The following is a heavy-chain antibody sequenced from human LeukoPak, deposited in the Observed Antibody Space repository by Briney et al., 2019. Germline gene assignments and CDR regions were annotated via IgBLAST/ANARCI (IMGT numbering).Heavy chain of an antibody. CDR3: ARDGDYYDSSGSWSIDY. D-gene: IGHD3-22*01. Sequence: SETLSLTCTVSGGSISSYYWSWIRQPAGKGLEWIGRIYTSGSTNYNPSLKSRVTMSVDTSKSQFSLKLSSVTAADTAVYYCARDGDYYDSSGSWSIDYWGQGTLVTVSS. CDR1: GGSISSYY. V-gene: IGHV4-4*07. CDR2: IYTSGST. J-gene: IGHJ4*02.